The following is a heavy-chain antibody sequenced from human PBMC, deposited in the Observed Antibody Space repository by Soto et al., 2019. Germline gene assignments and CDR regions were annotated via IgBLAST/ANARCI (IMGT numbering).Heavy chain of an antibody. Sequence: GASVKVSCKVSGYSLNELCMHWVRQPPGKGLEWIGGFDPEEGKMIYAQNFQGRVTMTEDTSTDTAYMELNSLTSEDTAIYYCATDLGVALAHLSILYFQQWGQGTVVTVSS. CDR2: FDPEEGKM. V-gene: IGHV1-24*01. CDR1: GYSLNELC. J-gene: IGHJ1*01. D-gene: IGHD3-10*01. CDR3: ATDLGVALAHLSILYFQQ.